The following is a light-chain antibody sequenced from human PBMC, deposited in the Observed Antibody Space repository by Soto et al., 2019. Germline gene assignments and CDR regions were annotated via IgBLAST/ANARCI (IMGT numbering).Light chain of an antibody. CDR3: QQSYSTPPWT. V-gene: IGKV1-39*01. J-gene: IGKJ1*01. CDR1: QSISSY. Sequence: DIQMTPSPSSLSASVGDRVTITCRASQSISSYLNWYQQKPGKAPKLLIYAASSLQSRVPSRFSGIGSGTDFTLTISSLQPEDFATYYCQQSYSTPPWTFGQGTKVEIK. CDR2: AAS.